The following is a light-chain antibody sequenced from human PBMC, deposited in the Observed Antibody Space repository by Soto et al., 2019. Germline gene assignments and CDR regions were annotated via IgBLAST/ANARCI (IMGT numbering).Light chain of an antibody. Sequence: QSVLTQPPSVSAAPGQKVTISCSGSNSNIGTNYVSWYQHLPGTAPKLLIYDDNKRPSGIPDRFSAYKSGTSATLGITGLQTGDEADYYCGTWDSSLSAEVFGGGTKLTVL. V-gene: IGLV1-51*01. CDR2: DDN. J-gene: IGLJ2*01. CDR3: GTWDSSLSAEV. CDR1: NSNIGTNY.